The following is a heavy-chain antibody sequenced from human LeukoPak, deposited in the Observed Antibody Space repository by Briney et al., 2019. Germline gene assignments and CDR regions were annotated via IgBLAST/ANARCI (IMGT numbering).Heavy chain of an antibody. CDR1: GASISSTNW. V-gene: IGHV4-4*02. CDR3: ARRCSADSCYSSWYFDL. J-gene: IGHJ2*01. CDR2: IYHTGST. D-gene: IGHD2-15*01. Sequence: SETLSLTCAVSGASISSTNWWSGVRQPPGKGLEWIGEIYHTGSTKYNPSLESRVTISVDTSRNQFSLKLSSVTAADTAVYYCARRCSADSCYSSWYFDLWGRGTLVTVSS.